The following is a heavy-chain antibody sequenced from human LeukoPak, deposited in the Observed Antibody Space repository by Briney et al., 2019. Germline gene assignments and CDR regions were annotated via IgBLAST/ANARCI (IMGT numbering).Heavy chain of an antibody. D-gene: IGHD5-18*01. J-gene: IGHJ4*02. Sequence: GGSLRLSCAAPGFTVSGNYMSWVRQAPGRGLQWVSVIYSGGGTYYADSVKGRFTISRDNSRNTLYLQMNNLRPDDTAVYYCARPQGGRQLWLHFDYWGQGTQVTVSS. V-gene: IGHV3-66*02. CDR2: IYSGGGT. CDR3: ARPQGGRQLWLHFDY. CDR1: GFTVSGNY.